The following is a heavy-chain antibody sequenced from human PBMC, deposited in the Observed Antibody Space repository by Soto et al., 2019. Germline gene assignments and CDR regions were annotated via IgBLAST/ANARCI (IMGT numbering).Heavy chain of an antibody. D-gene: IGHD3-3*01. V-gene: IGHV4-31*03. CDR3: ARDWGGRYSELWGGYYRGVGWFGP. CDR1: GGSISSGGYY. J-gene: IGHJ5*02. Sequence: TLSLTCTVSGGSISSGGYYWSWIRQHPGKGLEWIGYIYYSGSTYYNPSLKSRVTISVDTSKNQFSLKLRSVTAADTAVYSCARDWGGRYSELWGGYYRGVGWFGPWGRGPLVTVST. CDR2: IYYSGST.